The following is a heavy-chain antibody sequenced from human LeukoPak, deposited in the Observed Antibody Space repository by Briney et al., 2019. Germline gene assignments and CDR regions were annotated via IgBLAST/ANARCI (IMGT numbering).Heavy chain of an antibody. CDR3: ARDSYGSPDY. CDR1: GFTFSSSA. D-gene: IGHD2-15*01. CDR2: ISNNGGYT. Sequence: GGSLRLSCAASGFTFSSSAMSWVRQAPGKGLEWVSAISNNGGYTYYADSVQGRFTISRDNSKNSLDLQMNSLRDEDTAVYYCARDSYGSPDYWGQGTLVTVSS. V-gene: IGHV3-23*01. J-gene: IGHJ4*02.